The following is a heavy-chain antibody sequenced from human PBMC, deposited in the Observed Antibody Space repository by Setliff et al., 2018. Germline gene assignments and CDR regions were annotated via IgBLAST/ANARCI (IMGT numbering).Heavy chain of an antibody. CDR3: ARGRRFGEYWFDP. V-gene: IGHV1-3*03. D-gene: IGHD3-10*01. Sequence: ASVKVSCKASGYTFTTYGVHWVRQAPGQRLEWMGWINAGNGHTKYSQEFQGRVTISSDTAASTAYMQLSSLRSEDTAVYYCARGRRFGEYWFDPWGQGTLVTVSS. CDR1: GYTFTTYG. J-gene: IGHJ5*02. CDR2: INAGNGHT.